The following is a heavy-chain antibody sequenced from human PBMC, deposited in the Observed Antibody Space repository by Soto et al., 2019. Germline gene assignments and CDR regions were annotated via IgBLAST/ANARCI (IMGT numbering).Heavy chain of an antibody. J-gene: IGHJ5*02. CDR3: ARILDYGYQRGCWFDP. CDR2: ISGSGATT. V-gene: IGHV3-23*01. D-gene: IGHD4-17*01. Sequence: EVQLLESGGGLVQPGGSLRLSCAASGFTFSSDAMSWVRQAPGKGLEWVSAISGSGATTCYTDSLKGRFTISRDTAKSEVVLSMTNMDPVDTATYYCARILDYGYQRGCWFDPWGQGTLVTVSS. CDR1: GFTFSSDA.